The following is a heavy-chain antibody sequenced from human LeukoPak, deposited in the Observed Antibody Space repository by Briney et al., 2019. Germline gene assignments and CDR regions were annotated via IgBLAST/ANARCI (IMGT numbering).Heavy chain of an antibody. CDR2: IYYSGST. D-gene: IGHD6-19*01. J-gene: IGHJ4*02. CDR3: ARMGPRIAVAVPFDH. V-gene: IGHV4-39*01. CDR1: GGSISSSSYY. Sequence: SETLSLTCTVSGGSISSSSYYWGWIRQPPGKGLEWIGSIYYSGSTYYNPSLKSRVTISVDTSKNQFSLKLSSVTAADTAVYYCARMGPRIAVAVPFDHWGQGTLVTVSS.